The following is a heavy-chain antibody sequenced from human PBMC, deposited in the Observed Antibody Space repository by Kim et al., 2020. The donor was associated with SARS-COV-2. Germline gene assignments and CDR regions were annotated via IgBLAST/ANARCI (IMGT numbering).Heavy chain of an antibody. V-gene: IGHV4-31*03. D-gene: IGHD3-10*01. CDR1: GGSISRGGYH. CDR3: ARAPIWFGELGWFDS. J-gene: IGHJ5*01. Sequence: SETLSLTCIVSGGSISRGGYHWSWIRQHPGKGLEWIGYIYYSGSISYIPSYNPSLKSRVAILLDTSKNQFSLNLTSVTAADTAEYYCARAPIWFGELGWFDSWGQGTLVTVSS. CDR2: IYYSGSISYIP.